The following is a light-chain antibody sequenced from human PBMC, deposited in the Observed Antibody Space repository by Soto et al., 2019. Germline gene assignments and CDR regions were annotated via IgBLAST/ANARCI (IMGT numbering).Light chain of an antibody. V-gene: IGLV4-69*01. CDR2: LNSDGSH. CDR3: QTWGSGIQV. J-gene: IGLJ2*01. CDR1: SGHSSYA. Sequence: QLVLTQSPSASASLGASVKLTCTLSSGHSSYAIAWHQQQPEKGPRYLMKLNSDGSHGKGDGIPDRFSGSSSGDERYLIISSLQSEDEADYYCQTWGSGIQVFGGGTKLTVL.